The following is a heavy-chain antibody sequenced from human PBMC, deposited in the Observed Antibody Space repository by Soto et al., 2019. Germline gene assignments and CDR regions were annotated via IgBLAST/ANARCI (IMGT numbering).Heavy chain of an antibody. D-gene: IGHD3-16*02. V-gene: IGHV4-59*08. CDR1: GGSIRRYY. J-gene: IGHJ6*03. Sequence: QVQLQESGPGLVKPSETLSLTCTVSGGSIRRYYWSWIRQPPVKGLEWIGYIYYNGTTNYSPSVTGRVTLAVDTSKNQFSLKLTSVTAADTAVYYCARIEYEVLLGELSPTYYYYMDFWGKGTTVTVSS. CDR2: IYYNGTT. CDR3: ARIEYEVLLGELSPTYYYYMDF.